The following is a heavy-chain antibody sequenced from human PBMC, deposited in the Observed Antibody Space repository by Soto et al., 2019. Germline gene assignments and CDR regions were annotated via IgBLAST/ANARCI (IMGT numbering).Heavy chain of an antibody. Sequence: GGSLRLSCTVSGFAFNNYGINWVRQAPGKGLEWVSSISKSDYTYYSDSVKGRFAISRDNAKSSVSLQMNTLRVEDTAVYYCAREDSIIIPAVSDFWGQGTLVTVAS. CDR2: ISKSDYT. V-gene: IGHV3-21*01. CDR3: AREDSIIIPAVSDF. D-gene: IGHD2-2*01. J-gene: IGHJ4*02. CDR1: GFAFNNYG.